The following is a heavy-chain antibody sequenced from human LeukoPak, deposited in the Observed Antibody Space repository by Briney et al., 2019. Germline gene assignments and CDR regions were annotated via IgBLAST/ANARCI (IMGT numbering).Heavy chain of an antibody. J-gene: IGHJ4*02. D-gene: IGHD3-10*01. CDR1: GYSFTSYW. V-gene: IGHV5-51*01. CDR2: IYPGDSDT. CDR3: ARHKSQLLWSIPKEFDY. Sequence: GESLKISCKGSGYSFTSYWIGWVRQMPGKGLEWMGIIYPGDSDTRYSPSFQGQVTISADKSISTAYLQWSSLKASDTAMYYCARHKSQLLWSIPKEFDYWGQGTLVTVSS.